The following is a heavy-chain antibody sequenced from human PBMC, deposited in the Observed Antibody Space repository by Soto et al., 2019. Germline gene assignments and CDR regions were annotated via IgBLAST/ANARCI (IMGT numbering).Heavy chain of an antibody. CDR1: GYTFTSYG. CDR2: ISAYNGNT. J-gene: IGHJ6*02. V-gene: IGHV1-18*04. CDR3: ARNLGVSDTWSGYYGHYYGMDV. D-gene: IGHD3-3*01. Sequence: ASVKVSCKASGYTFTSYGISWVRQAPGQGLEWMGWISAYNGNTNYAQKLQGRVTMTTDTFTSTAYMELRSLRSDDTAVYYCARNLGVSDTWSGYYGHYYGMDVWGRGTTGTVSS.